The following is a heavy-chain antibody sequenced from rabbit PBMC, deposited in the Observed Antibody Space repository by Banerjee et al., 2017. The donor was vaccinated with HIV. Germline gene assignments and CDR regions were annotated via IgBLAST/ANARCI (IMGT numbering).Heavy chain of an antibody. CDR2: MYGGSSGST. Sequence: QEQLEESGGGLVQPEGSLTLTCTASGFSFSSSYWICWVRQAPGKGLEWIACMYGGSSGSTWYANWAKGRFTISKTSSTTVTLQMTSLTAADTSTYFCARVGSGYRQFDLWGPGTLVTVS. CDR1: GFSFSSSYW. J-gene: IGHJ4*01. V-gene: IGHV1S45*01. CDR3: ARVGSGYRQFDL. D-gene: IGHD1-1*01.